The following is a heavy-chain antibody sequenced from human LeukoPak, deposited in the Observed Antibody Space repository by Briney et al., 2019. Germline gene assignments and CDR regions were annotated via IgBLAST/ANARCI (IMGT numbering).Heavy chain of an antibody. CDR2: INPNSGGT. CDR1: GYTFTGYY. D-gene: IGHD2-8*01. Sequence: ASVKVSCKASGYTFTGYYMHWVRQAPGQGLEWMGRINPNSGGTNYAQKFQGRVTMTRDTSISTAYMELSRLRSDDTAVYYCARAEGRLMVYAIDYYYYGMTSGAKGPRSPSP. CDR3: ARAEGRLMVYAIDYYYYGMTS. J-gene: IGHJ6*02. V-gene: IGHV1-2*06.